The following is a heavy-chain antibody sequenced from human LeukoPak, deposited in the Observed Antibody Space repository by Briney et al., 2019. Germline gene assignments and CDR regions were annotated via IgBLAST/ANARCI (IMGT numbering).Heavy chain of an antibody. J-gene: IGHJ4*02. CDR2: ISYDGSNK. V-gene: IGHV3-30*03. Sequence: GGSLRLSCVASGFTFSSHGMHWVRQAPGKGLEWVAIISYDGSNKYFADSVKGRFTISRDSSKNTLYLQMNSLRAEDTAVYYCARDRSSSWALDYWGQGTLVTVS. D-gene: IGHD6-13*01. CDR3: ARDRSSSWALDY. CDR1: GFTFSSHG.